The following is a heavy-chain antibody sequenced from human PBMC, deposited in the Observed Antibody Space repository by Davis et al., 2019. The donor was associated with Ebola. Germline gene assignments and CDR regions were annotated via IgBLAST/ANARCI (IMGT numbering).Heavy chain of an antibody. D-gene: IGHD6-13*01. CDR2: INPNSGCT. CDR3: ARKLAAAGVHQYYGIDV. Sequence: ASSVKVSCKASGYTFTGYYMHWVRQAPVQGLEWVGRINPNSGCTDYAQKFQDRVTMTRDTSISTAYMELFRLRSDDTGIYYCARKLAAAGVHQYYGIDVWGRGTTVTVSS. CDR1: GYTFTGYY. V-gene: IGHV1-2*05. J-gene: IGHJ6*04.